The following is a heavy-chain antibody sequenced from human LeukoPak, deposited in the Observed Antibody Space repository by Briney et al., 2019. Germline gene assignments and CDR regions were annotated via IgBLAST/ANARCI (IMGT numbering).Heavy chain of an antibody. Sequence: ASVKVSCKASGYTFTGYYMHWVRQAPRQGLEWMGWINPNSGGTNYAQKFQGRVTMTRDTSISTAYMELSRLRSDDTAVYYCARVEGEPGEYMDVWGKGTTVTVSS. V-gene: IGHV1-2*02. CDR1: GYTFTGYY. CDR2: INPNSGGT. D-gene: IGHD3-16*01. J-gene: IGHJ6*03. CDR3: ARVEGEPGEYMDV.